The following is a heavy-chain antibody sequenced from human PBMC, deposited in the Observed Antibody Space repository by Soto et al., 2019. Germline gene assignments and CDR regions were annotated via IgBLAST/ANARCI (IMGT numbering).Heavy chain of an antibody. V-gene: IGHV4-4*07. CDR2: IYTSGST. CDR3: ARGYYDSSGYQGDAFDI. J-gene: IGHJ3*02. D-gene: IGHD3-22*01. Sequence: KSSETLSLTCTVSGGSISSYYWSWIRQPAGKGLEWIGRIYTSGSTNYNPSLKSRVTMSVDTSKNQFSLKLSSVTAADTAVYYCARGYYDSSGYQGDAFDIWGQGTMVTVSS. CDR1: GGSISSYY.